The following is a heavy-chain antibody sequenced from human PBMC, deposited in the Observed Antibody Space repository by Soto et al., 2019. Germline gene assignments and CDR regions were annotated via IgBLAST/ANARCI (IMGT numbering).Heavy chain of an antibody. CDR1: GFTFSSYA. V-gene: IGHV3-23*01. J-gene: IGHJ4*02. CDR2: ISGSGGST. D-gene: IGHD3-10*01. Sequence: GGSLRLSCAASGFTFSSYAMSWVRQAPGKGLEWVSAISGSGGSTYYADSVKGRFTISRDNSKNTLYLQMNSLRAEDTAVYYCAKAKAITMVRGVINLFDYWGQGTLVTVSS. CDR3: AKAKAITMVRGVINLFDY.